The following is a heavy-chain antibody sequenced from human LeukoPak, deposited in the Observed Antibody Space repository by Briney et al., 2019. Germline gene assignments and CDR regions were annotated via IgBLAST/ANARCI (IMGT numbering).Heavy chain of an antibody. D-gene: IGHD6-13*01. J-gene: IGHJ4*02. CDR3: ARVSAAAAGAFDY. CDR2: IIPIFGTA. Sequence: ASVKVSCKASGGTFSSYAISWVRQDPGQGLAWMGGIIPIFGTANYAQKFQGRVTITADKSTSTAYMELSSLRSEDTAVYYCARVSAAAAGAFDYWGQGTLVTVSS. CDR1: GGTFSSYA. V-gene: IGHV1-69*06.